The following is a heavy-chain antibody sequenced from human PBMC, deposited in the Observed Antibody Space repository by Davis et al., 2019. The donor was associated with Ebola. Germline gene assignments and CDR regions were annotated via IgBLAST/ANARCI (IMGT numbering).Heavy chain of an antibody. CDR1: GYTFTGYY. D-gene: IGHD6-13*01. CDR3: ARSRRSSSSWTYYYYGMDV. Sequence: AASVKVSCTASGYTFTGYYMHWVRQAPGQGLAWMGWINPNRGCTNYAQKFQGWVTMTRDTSISTAYMELSRLRSADTAVYYCARSRRSSSSWTYYYYGMDVWGQGTTVTVSS. V-gene: IGHV1-2*04. J-gene: IGHJ6*02. CDR2: INPNRGCT.